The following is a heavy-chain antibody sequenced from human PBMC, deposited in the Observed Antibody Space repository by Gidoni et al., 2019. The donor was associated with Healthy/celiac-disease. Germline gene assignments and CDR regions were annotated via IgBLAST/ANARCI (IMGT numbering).Heavy chain of an antibody. CDR2: INPSSGGT. D-gene: IGHD3-10*01. CDR3: SARTEYGWDYYYGMDV. CDR1: GYTFHGHY. V-gene: IGHV1-2*02. J-gene: IGHJ6*02. Sequence: QVQLAQSGAEVKKPGASVKVSCKASGYTFHGHYMHWVRQAPGPGLEWMGWINPSSGGTNYAQKFQGRVTMTRDTSISTAYMELSRLRSDDTAVYYCSARTEYGWDYYYGMDVWGQGPTVTVSS.